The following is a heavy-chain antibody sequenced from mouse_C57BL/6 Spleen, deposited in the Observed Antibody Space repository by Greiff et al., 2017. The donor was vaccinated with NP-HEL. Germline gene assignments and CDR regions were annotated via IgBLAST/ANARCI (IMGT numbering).Heavy chain of an antibody. CDR3: TKGVYYSNFAY. CDR1: GYTFTDYE. J-gene: IGHJ3*01. V-gene: IGHV1-15*01. D-gene: IGHD2-5*01. CDR2: IDPETGGT. Sequence: SGAELVRPGASVTLSCKASGYTFTDYEMHWVKQTPVHGLEWIGAIDPETGGTAYNQKFKGKAILTADKSSSTAYMELRSLTSEDSAVYYCTKGVYYSNFAYWGQGTLVTVSA.